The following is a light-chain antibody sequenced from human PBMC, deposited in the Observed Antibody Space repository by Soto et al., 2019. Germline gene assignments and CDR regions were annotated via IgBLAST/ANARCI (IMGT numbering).Light chain of an antibody. CDR1: QSVSIN. J-gene: IGKJ1*01. CDR3: QQYNDWPRT. Sequence: IVMTQSPPTLSVSPGERATFSCRASQSVSINLAWYQQKPGQAPRLLMYGASTRGIGVPTRFSGSGSGTEFTRTISSLQSEDFAMYYCQQYNDWPRTFGKGTRVEI. V-gene: IGKV3-15*01. CDR2: GAS.